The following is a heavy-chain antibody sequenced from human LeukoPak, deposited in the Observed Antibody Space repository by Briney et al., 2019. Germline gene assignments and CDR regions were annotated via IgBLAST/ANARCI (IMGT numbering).Heavy chain of an antibody. CDR3: AREARGMATNAHDAFDI. CDR2: INHSGST. D-gene: IGHD5-24*01. J-gene: IGHJ3*02. CDR1: GGSFSGYY. Sequence: SETLSLTCAVYGGSFSGYYWSWIRQPPGKGLEWIGEINHSGSTNYNPSLKSRVTISVDTSKNQFSLKLSSLTAADTAVYYCAREARGMATNAHDAFDIWGQGTMVTVSS. V-gene: IGHV4-34*01.